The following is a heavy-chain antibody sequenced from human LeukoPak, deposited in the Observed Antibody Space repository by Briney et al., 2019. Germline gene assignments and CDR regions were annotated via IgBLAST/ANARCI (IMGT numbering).Heavy chain of an antibody. J-gene: IGHJ4*02. D-gene: IGHD3-9*01. Sequence: GGSLRLSCAASGFTFRTYAMHWVRQAPGKGLEWVAVISHDGNDKYFADSVKGRFTVSRDNSKNTLYLQMNSLRAEDTAVYYCASPTGSYYDILTGYSFSDYWGQGTLVTVSS. CDR3: ASPTGSYYDILTGYSFSDY. V-gene: IGHV3-30*03. CDR1: GFTFRTYA. CDR2: ISHDGNDK.